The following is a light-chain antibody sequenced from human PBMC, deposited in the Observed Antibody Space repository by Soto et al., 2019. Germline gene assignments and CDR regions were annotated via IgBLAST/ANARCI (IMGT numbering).Light chain of an antibody. J-gene: IGKJ5*01. V-gene: IGKV1-27*01. CDR3: QKYNSAPRGIT. Sequence: DIQMTQSPSSLSASVGDRVTITCWASQGISNYLAWYQQKPGKVPKLLIYAASTLQSGVPSRFSGSGSGTDFTLTISSLQPEDVATYYCQKYNSAPRGITFGQGTRLEIK. CDR2: AAS. CDR1: QGISNY.